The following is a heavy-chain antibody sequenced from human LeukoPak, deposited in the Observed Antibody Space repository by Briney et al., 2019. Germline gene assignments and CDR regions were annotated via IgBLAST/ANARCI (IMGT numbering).Heavy chain of an antibody. V-gene: IGHV4-34*01. CDR1: GGSFSGYY. J-gene: IGHJ5*02. CDR3: ARRIAAAGRNNWFDP. CDR2: INHSGST. Sequence: SETLSLTCAVYGGSFSGYYWSWIRQPPGKGLEWIGEINHSGSTNYSPSLKSRVTISVDTSKNQFSLKLSSVTAADTAVYYCARRIAAAGRNNWFDPWGQGTLVTVSS. D-gene: IGHD6-13*01.